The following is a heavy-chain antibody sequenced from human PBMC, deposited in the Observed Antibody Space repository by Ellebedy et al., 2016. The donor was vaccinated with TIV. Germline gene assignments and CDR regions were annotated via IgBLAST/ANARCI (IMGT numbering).Heavy chain of an antibody. CDR1: GFNFDDHG. CDR2: INSDGRST. Sequence: GESLKISCAASGFNFDDHGMSWVRQVPGKGLVWVSRINSDGRSTSYADFVKGRFTISRDNSKNTLYLHMNDLRVEDTAVYYCARDRRGLGVWGQGTTVTVSS. V-gene: IGHV3-74*01. J-gene: IGHJ6*02. CDR3: ARDRRGLGV.